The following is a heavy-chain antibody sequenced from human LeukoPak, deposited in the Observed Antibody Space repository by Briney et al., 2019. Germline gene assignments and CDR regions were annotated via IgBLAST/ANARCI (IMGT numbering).Heavy chain of an antibody. CDR2: IRYDGSNK. J-gene: IGHJ4*02. Sequence: GGSLRLSCAASGFTFSSYGMHWVRQAPGKGLEWVAFIRYDGSNKYYADSVKGRFTISRDNSKNTLYLQMNSLRAEDTAVYYCATEIIAAAGKRYFDYWGQGTLVTVSS. D-gene: IGHD6-13*01. CDR3: ATEIIAAAGKRYFDY. V-gene: IGHV3-30*02. CDR1: GFTFSSYG.